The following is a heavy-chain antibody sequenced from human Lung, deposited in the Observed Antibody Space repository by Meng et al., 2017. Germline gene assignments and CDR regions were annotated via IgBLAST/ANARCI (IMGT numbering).Heavy chain of an antibody. CDR3: ARGDYGGWPDP. CDR2: INAGNT. V-gene: IGHV1-3*01. D-gene: IGHD4-17*01. Sequence: QVQFVQSGAEVKKPGASVKVSCKASGSTSTTYPLHWVRQAPGERLEWMGRINAGNTKSSQKFQGRVTMTRDTSASTAYMELSSLRSEDTAVYYCARGDYGGWPDPWGQGTLVTVSS. CDR1: GSTSTTYP. J-gene: IGHJ5*02.